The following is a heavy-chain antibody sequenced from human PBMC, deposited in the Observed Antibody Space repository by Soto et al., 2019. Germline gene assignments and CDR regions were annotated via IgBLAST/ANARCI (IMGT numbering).Heavy chain of an antibody. V-gene: IGHV4-31*03. CDR1: GGSLRSGGYY. J-gene: IGHJ6*02. CDR3: ARDVAEGGTYYSAIDV. Sequence: SETLSLTCTVSGGSLRSGGYYWSWIRQHPGKGLEWIGYIYYRGNSYYNPSLKSRVSISGDTSKNQFSLTVNSVTAADTAVYYCARDVAEGGTYYSAIDVWGQGTTVTVSS. D-gene: IGHD3-16*01. CDR2: IYYRGNS.